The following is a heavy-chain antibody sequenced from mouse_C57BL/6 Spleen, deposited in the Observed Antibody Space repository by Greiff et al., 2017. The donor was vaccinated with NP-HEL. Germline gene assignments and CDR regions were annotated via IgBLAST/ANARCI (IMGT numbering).Heavy chain of an antibody. CDR2: ISSGSSTI. J-gene: IGHJ4*01. CDR1: GFTFSDYG. V-gene: IGHV5-17*01. D-gene: IGHD2-5*01. CDR3: ARKKDYSNLYAMDY. Sequence: DVQLVESGGGLVKPGGSLKLSCAASGFTFSDYGMHWVRQAPEKGLEWVAYISSGSSTIYYADTVKGRFTISRDNAKNTLFLQMTSLRSEDTAMYYCARKKDYSNLYAMDYWGQGTSVTVSS.